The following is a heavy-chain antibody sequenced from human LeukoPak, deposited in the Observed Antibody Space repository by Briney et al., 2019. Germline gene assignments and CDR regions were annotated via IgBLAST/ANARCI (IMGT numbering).Heavy chain of an antibody. CDR3: ARTTEGYCSGGNCYYYYYYMDV. CDR2: IYHSGST. CDR1: GGSNSTTNW. V-gene: IGHV4-4*02. D-gene: IGHD2-15*01. Sequence: SGTLSLTCAVSGGSNSTTNWWSWVRQPPGKGLEWIGEIYHSGSTKYNPSLKSRVTISVDTSKNQFSLKLRFVTPADTAVFYCARTTEGYCSGGNCYYYYYYMDVWGKGTTVTVSS. J-gene: IGHJ6*03.